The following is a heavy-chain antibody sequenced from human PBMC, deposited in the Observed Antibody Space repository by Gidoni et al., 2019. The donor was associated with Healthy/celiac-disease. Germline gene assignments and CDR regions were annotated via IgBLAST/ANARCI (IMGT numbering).Heavy chain of an antibody. D-gene: IGHD3-22*01. J-gene: IGHJ5*02. CDR1: GYPVTSEG. Sequence: QVQLGQSGTEVKKPGASVKVSCKAAGYPVTSEGISWGRQAPGHGLEWMGGISAYNGNTNYAQKLQGRVTMTTDTSTSTASMELRSLRSDATAVYYCARGNLYYYASSGYLENWFDLWGQGTLVTVSS. V-gene: IGHV1-18*01. CDR2: ISAYNGNT. CDR3: ARGNLYYYASSGYLENWFDL.